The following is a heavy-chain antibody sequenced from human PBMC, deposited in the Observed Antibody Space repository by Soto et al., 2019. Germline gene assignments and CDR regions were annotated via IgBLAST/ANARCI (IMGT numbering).Heavy chain of an antibody. CDR1: GYTFTGYY. Sequence: ASVKVSYKASGYTFTGYYMHWVRQAPGQGLEWMGWINPNSGGTNYAQKFQGWVTMTRDTSISTAYMELSRLRSDDTAVYYCARSSGGSFNAFDIWGQGTMVTVSS. J-gene: IGHJ3*02. CDR2: INPNSGGT. CDR3: ARSSGGSFNAFDI. V-gene: IGHV1-2*04. D-gene: IGHD2-15*01.